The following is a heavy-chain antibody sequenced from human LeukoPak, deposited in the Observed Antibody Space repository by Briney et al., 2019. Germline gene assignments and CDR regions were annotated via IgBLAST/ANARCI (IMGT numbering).Heavy chain of an antibody. Sequence: GGSLRLSCAASGFTFSSYWMSWVRQAPGKGLEWVANIRQDGSEKYYVDSVKGRFTISRDNAKNSLYLQMNSLRAEDTAVYYCARLRRRSMIVVVTQRVPDYWVQGTLVTVSS. CDR2: IRQDGSEK. CDR3: ARLRRRSMIVVVTQRVPDY. V-gene: IGHV3-7*01. J-gene: IGHJ4*02. D-gene: IGHD3-22*01. CDR1: GFTFSSYW.